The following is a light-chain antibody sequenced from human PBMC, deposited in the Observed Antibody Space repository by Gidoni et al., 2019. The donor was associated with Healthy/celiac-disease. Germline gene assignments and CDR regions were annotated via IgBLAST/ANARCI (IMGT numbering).Light chain of an antibody. CDR3: QQYNSYSPST. Sequence: DIQMTQSPSTLSASVGDRVTITCRASQRISSWLAWYQQKPGKAPKLLIYKASSVESGVPSRFSGSGSGTEFTLTISSLQPDDFATYYCQQYNSYSPSTFGQGTKLEIK. J-gene: IGKJ2*01. CDR2: KAS. CDR1: QRISSW. V-gene: IGKV1-5*03.